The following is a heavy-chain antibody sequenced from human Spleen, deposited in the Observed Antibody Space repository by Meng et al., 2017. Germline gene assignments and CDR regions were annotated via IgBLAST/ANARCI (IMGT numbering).Heavy chain of an antibody. CDR3: ARGIRGYSYAYDY. D-gene: IGHD5-18*01. CDR2: INHSGST. J-gene: IGHJ4*02. V-gene: IGHV4-34*01. CDR1: GGSFSGYY. Sequence: QVQLRQWGAGLLKPSETLSLTCGVYGGSFSGYYWTWIRQPPGKGLEWIGEINHSGSTNYNPSLKSRVTISVDTSKNQFSLKLSSVTAADTAVYYCARGIRGYSYAYDYWGQGTLVTVSS.